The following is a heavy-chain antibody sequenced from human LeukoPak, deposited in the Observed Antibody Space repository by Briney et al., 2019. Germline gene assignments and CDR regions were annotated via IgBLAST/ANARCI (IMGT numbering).Heavy chain of an antibody. D-gene: IGHD6-13*01. V-gene: IGHV3-7*04. CDR2: IKQDGSEK. CDR3: ARGLLAAAGIDY. Sequence: PGGSLRLSCAASGFTFSGYWMQWVRQAPGRGLEWVANIKQDGSEKNYVDSVKGRFTISRDNAKNSTDLQMNSLRAEDTAVYYCARGLLAAAGIDYWGQGALVTVSS. J-gene: IGHJ4*02. CDR1: GFTFSGYW.